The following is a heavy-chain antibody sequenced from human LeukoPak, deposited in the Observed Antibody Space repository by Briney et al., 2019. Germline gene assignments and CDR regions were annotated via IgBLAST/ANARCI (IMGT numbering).Heavy chain of an antibody. CDR2: IYYSGST. J-gene: IGHJ4*02. D-gene: IGHD3-10*01. CDR1: GGSISSYY. Sequence: PSETLSLTCTVSGGSISSYYWSWIRQPPGKGLEWIGYIYYSGSTNYNPSLKSRVTISVDTTKNQFSLKLSSVTAADTAVYYCARETGPNYFDYWGQGTLVTVSS. CDR3: ARETGPNYFDY. V-gene: IGHV4-59*01.